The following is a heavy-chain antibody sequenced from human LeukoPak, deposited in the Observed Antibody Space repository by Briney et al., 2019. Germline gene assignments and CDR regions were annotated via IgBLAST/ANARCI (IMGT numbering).Heavy chain of an antibody. J-gene: IGHJ5*02. Sequence: KPSETLSLTCAVSGGSISSSYWWSWIRQPLGKGLEWIGENYHSGSTNYNLSLKSRVTISVDKSKNQFSLKLNSVTAADTAVYYCARDYCTSTTCPNWFDPWGQGTLVTVSS. D-gene: IGHD2-2*01. CDR3: ARDYCTSTTCPNWFDP. V-gene: IGHV4-4*02. CDR1: GGSISSSYW. CDR2: NYHSGST.